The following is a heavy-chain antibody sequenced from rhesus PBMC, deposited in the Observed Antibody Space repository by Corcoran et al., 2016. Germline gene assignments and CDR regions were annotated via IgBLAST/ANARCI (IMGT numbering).Heavy chain of an antibody. D-gene: IGHD3-16*01. CDR1: GGSISGGYG. CDR3: ARESAYYGGSYYVYFDY. J-gene: IGHJ4*01. V-gene: IGHV4S7*01. CDR2: IYSSSGNT. Sequence: QVQLQESGPGLLKPSETLSLTCAVSGGSISGGYGWGWIRQPPGKGLERSGSIYSSSGNTYYNPSRRSRVTISTDTSKSQFSLKLSSVTAADTAVYYCARESAYYGGSYYVYFDYWGQGVLVTVSS.